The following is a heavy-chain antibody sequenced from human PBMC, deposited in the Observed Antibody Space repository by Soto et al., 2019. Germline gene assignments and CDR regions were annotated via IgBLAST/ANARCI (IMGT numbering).Heavy chain of an antibody. CDR1: GFTFSSYG. Sequence: QVQLVESGGGVVQPGRSLRLSCAASGFTFSSYGMHWVRQAPGKGLEWVAVIWYDGSNKYYADSVKGLFTISRDNSKNTLYLQMNNLRAENKAVYYCARDSLPYYGGDCFDAFDIWGRGTMVTVSS. CDR3: ARDSLPYYGGDCFDAFDI. V-gene: IGHV3-33*01. CDR2: IWYDGSNK. J-gene: IGHJ3*02. D-gene: IGHD2-21*02.